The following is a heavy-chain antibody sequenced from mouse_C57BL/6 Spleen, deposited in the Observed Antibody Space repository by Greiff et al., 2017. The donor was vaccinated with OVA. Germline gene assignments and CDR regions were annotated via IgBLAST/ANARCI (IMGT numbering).Heavy chain of an antibody. CDR1: GFSLSTSGMG. V-gene: IGHV8-12*01. CDR3: ARSRYYGDYYAMDY. J-gene: IGHJ4*01. CDR2: IYWDDDK. D-gene: IGHD1-1*02. Sequence: QVTLKVCGPGILQSSQTLSLTCSFSGFSLSTSGMGVSWIRQPSGKGLEWLAHIYWDDDKRYNPSLKSRLTISKDTSRNQVFLKITRVDTADTATYYCARSRYYGDYYAMDYWGQGTSVTVSS.